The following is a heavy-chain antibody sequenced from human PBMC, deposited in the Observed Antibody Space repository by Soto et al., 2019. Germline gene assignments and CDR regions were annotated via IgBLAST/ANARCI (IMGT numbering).Heavy chain of an antibody. V-gene: IGHV3-43*01. J-gene: IGHJ6*02. D-gene: IGHD5-12*01. CDR2: ISWDGGST. CDR1: GFTFDDYT. CDR3: AKAAEGGYDSYYYYYYGMDV. Sequence: GGSLRLSCAASGFTFDDYTMHWVRQAPGKGLEWVSLISWDGGSTYYADSVKGRFTISRDNSKNSLYLQMNSLRTEDTALYYCAKAAEGGYDSYYYYYYGMDVWGQGTTVTVSS.